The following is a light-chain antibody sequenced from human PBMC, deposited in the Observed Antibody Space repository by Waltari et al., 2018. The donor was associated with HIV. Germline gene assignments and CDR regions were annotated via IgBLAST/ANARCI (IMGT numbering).Light chain of an antibody. V-gene: IGKV1-5*03. CDR1: RSISNC. CDR3: QQQTTDWT. Sequence: DIQMTQSPSTLSASIGDRVTITCRASRSISNCLAWYRQKPGKGPNLLISEASRLESGGPSRFSGSGSGTEFTLTISSLQPVELATYYFQQQTTDWTFSQGTKVEIK. J-gene: IGKJ1*01. CDR2: EAS.